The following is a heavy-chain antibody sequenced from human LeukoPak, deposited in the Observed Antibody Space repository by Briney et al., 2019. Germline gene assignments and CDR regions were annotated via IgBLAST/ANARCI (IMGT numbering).Heavy chain of an antibody. Sequence: PGRSLRLSCAASGFTFSSYAMHWVRQAPGKGLEWVAVISYDGSNKYYADSVKGRFTISRDNSKNTLYLQMNSLKAEDTAVYYCARDFPTRSSGYYSYYFDYWGQGTLVTVSS. CDR1: GFTFSSYA. CDR3: ARDFPTRSSGYYSYYFDY. D-gene: IGHD3-22*01. CDR2: ISYDGSNK. V-gene: IGHV3-30-3*01. J-gene: IGHJ4*02.